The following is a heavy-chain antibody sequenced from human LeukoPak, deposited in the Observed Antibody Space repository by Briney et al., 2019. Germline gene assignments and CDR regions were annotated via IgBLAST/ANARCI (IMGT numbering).Heavy chain of an antibody. CDR2: INPNSGGT. D-gene: IGHD2-2*01. J-gene: IGHJ4*02. CDR3: ARGPRIVVVPAAMWVFDY. Sequence: ASVKVSCKASGYTFTGYYMHWVRQAPGQGLEWTGWINPNSGGTNYAQKFQGRVTMTRDTSISTAYMELSRLRSDDTAVYYCARGPRIVVVPAAMWVFDYWGQGTLVTVSS. CDR1: GYTFTGYY. V-gene: IGHV1-2*02.